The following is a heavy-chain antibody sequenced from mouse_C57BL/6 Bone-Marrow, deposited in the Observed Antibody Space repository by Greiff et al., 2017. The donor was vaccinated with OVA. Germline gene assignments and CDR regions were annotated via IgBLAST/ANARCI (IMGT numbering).Heavy chain of an antibody. V-gene: IGHV1-26*01. Sequence: EVQLQQSGPELVKPGASVKISCKASGYTFTDYYMNWVKQSHGKSLEWIGDINPNNGGTSYNQKFKGKATLPVDKSSSTAYMELRSLTSEDSAVYYCARHSSGAYWGQGTLVTVSA. CDR1: GYTFTDYY. J-gene: IGHJ3*01. CDR2: INPNNGGT. D-gene: IGHD3-2*02. CDR3: ARHSSGAY.